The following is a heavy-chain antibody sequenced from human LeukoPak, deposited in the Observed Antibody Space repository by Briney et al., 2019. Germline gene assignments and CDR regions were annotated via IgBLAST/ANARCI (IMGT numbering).Heavy chain of an antibody. V-gene: IGHV1-2*06. D-gene: IGHD2-15*01. CDR2: INPNSGGT. Sequence: ASVKVSCKASAYIFTGYYIHWVRQAPGQGLEWMGRINPNSGGTNYAQTFQGRVTMTRDTSISTAYMELSRLRSDDTAVYYCARDYCSGGSCYYFDYWGQGTRVTVSS. CDR3: ARDYCSGGSCYYFDY. CDR1: AYIFTGYY. J-gene: IGHJ4*02.